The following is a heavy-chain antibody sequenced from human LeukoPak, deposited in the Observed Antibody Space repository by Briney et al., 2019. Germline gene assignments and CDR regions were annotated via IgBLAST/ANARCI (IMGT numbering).Heavy chain of an antibody. V-gene: IGHV5-51*01. D-gene: IGHD3-10*01. J-gene: IGHJ4*02. CDR2: IYPGESDT. CDR3: ATYPSRYYYGSGSLHY. Sequence: GESLKISCKGSGYSFTSYWIGWVRQMPGKGLEWMGIIYPGESDTRYSPSFQAQVTISADKSISTAYLQWSSLKASDTAMYYCATYPSRYYYGSGSLHYWGQGTLVTVSS. CDR1: GYSFTSYW.